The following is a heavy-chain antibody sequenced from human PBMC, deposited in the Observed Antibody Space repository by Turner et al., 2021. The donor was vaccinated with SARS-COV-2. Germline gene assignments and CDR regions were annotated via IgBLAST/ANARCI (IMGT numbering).Heavy chain of an antibody. Sequence: EVHLVESGGGLVQPGGSLRLSCVASGFTFSTYNMNWVRQAPGKGLEWVSYIDSSSSTIYYADSVKGRFTISRDNAKNSLYLQMNSLRADDTAVYYCASPFDYWGQGTLVTVSS. J-gene: IGHJ4*02. CDR3: ASPFDY. CDR1: GFTFSTYN. V-gene: IGHV3-48*01. CDR2: IDSSSSTI.